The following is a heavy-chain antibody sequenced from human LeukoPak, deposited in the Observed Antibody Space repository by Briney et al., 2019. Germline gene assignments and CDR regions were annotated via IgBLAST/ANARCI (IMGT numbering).Heavy chain of an antibody. V-gene: IGHV3-66*01. D-gene: IGHD3-9*01. CDR3: ARTYYDILTGPIPDY. CDR2: IYSGGST. J-gene: IGHJ4*02. Sequence: GGSLRLSCAASGFTVSSNYMSWVRQAPGKGLEGVSVIYSGGSTYYADSVKGRFTISRDNSKNTLYLQMNSLRAEDTAVYYCARTYYDILTGPIPDYWGQGTLVTVSS. CDR1: GFTVSSNY.